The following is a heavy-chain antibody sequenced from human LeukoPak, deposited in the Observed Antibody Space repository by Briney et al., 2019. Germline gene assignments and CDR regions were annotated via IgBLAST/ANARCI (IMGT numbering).Heavy chain of an antibody. CDR1: GFTFSSYG. D-gene: IGHD3-10*01. V-gene: IGHV3-21*06. CDR3: ARGRSITLLRGVAMSDGFDI. CDR2: TDTSGNCI. Sequence: PGGSLRLSCAASGFTFSSYGMHWVRQAPGKGLEWVSFTDTSGNCIYYGDSVKGRFTISRDNARNLLFLQMNGLRAEDTAVYYCARGRSITLLRGVAMSDGFDIWGQGAMVAVSS. J-gene: IGHJ3*02.